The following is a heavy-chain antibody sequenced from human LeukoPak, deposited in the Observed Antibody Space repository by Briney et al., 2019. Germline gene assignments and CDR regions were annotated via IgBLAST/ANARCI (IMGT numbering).Heavy chain of an antibody. D-gene: IGHD1-26*01. CDR2: ISAGGDRT. CDR1: GFTFSTFA. J-gene: IGHJ4*02. CDR3: ARSTVGTSCCTAVDY. V-gene: IGHV3-23*01. Sequence: GGSLRLSCAASGFTFSTFAMTWVRQAPGKGLEWVSGISAGGDRTYYADSVKGRFTISRDNSKNTLYLQMNSLRAEDTAEYYCARSTVGTSCCTAVDYWGQGTLVTVSS.